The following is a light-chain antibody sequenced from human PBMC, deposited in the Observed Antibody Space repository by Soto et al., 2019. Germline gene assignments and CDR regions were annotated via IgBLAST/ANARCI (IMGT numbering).Light chain of an antibody. V-gene: IGKV3-20*01. CDR3: QQYGSSPRT. J-gene: IGKJ1*01. CDR2: LAS. CDR1: QSVSSSY. Sequence: EIVLTQSPGILSLSPGEGATLSCRASQSVSSSYLAWYQQKPGQTPRLLIYLASSRAPGIPDRFSGSGSGTDFTLTISRLEPEDFAVYYCQQYGSSPRTFGQGTKVAIK.